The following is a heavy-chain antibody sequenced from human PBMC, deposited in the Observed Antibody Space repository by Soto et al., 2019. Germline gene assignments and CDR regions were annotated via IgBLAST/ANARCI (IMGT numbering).Heavy chain of an antibody. CDR3: ARHGGPDARGHLDFDY. CDR2: IYPGDSDA. J-gene: IGHJ4*02. Sequence: GESLKISCQGSGYSFTNYWIGWVRRMPGKGLEWMGIIYPGDSDARYSPSFQGQVTMSADKSIRIAYLQWNSLKASDTAIYYCARHGGPDARGHLDFDYWGQGTLVTSPQ. D-gene: IGHD3-16*01. V-gene: IGHV5-51*01. CDR1: GYSFTNYW.